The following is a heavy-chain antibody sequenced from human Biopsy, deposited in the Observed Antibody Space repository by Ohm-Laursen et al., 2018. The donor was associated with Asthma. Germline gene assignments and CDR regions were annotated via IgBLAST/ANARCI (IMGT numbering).Heavy chain of an antibody. J-gene: IGHJ4*02. D-gene: IGHD3-22*01. CDR3: ARGDSSNWSHYYFDY. Sequence: GSLRLSCSASGFAVSRDYMFWVRQAPGKGLEWVSVIYSGGTSHTADSVRGRFTISRDYSKNTLYLQMRSLRAEDTAVYYCARGDSSNWSHYYFDYRGQGTLVTVSS. V-gene: IGHV3-53*01. CDR2: IYSGGTS. CDR1: GFAVSRDY.